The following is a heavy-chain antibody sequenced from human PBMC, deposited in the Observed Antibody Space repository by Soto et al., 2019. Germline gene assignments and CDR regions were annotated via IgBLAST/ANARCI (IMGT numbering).Heavy chain of an antibody. CDR1: GDSVSSNTAS. V-gene: IGHV6-1*01. CDR2: TYFRSKWYN. J-gene: IGHJ5*02. D-gene: IGHD5-12*01. Sequence: PSQNPLTTCAISGDSVSSNTASWNWIRQSPSRGLEWLGRTYFRSKWYNDYAVSVKSRIIINPDTSNNQFSLQLNSVTPEDTAVYFCAKGDNLGPKTGYAFDPWGQGIMVTVSS. CDR3: AKGDNLGPKTGYAFDP.